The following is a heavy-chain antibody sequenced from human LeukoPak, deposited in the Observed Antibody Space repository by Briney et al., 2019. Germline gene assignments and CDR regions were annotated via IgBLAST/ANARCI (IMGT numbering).Heavy chain of an antibody. CDR3: ARGSDYFGY. J-gene: IGHJ4*02. CDR2: ISYDGSNK. V-gene: IGHV3-30-3*01. Sequence: GRSLRLSCAASGFTSSSYAMHWVRQAPGKGLEWVAVISYDGSNKYYADSVKGRFTISRDNSKNTLYLQMNSLRAEDTAVYYCARGSDYFGYWGQGTLVTVSS. CDR1: GFTSSSYA.